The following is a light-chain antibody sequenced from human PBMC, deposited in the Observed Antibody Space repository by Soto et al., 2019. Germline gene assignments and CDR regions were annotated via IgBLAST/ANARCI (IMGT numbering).Light chain of an antibody. Sequence: DIVMTQSPLSLPVTPGEPASISCRSSQSLLHSNGYNYLDWYLQKPGQSPQLLIYLGSNRASGVPDRFSGSGSGTAFTLKISRVEAEEVGVYYCIQALQTPLTFGGGTKVEIK. V-gene: IGKV2-28*01. J-gene: IGKJ4*01. CDR2: LGS. CDR3: IQALQTPLT. CDR1: QSLLHSNGYNY.